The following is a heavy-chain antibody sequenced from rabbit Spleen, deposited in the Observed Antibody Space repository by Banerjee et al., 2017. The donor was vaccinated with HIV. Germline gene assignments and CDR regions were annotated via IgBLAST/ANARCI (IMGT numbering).Heavy chain of an antibody. CDR3: GRDTSTSFSSYGMDL. V-gene: IGHV1S40*01. Sequence: QSLEESGGDLVKPGASLTLTCTASGVSFSSSSYMCWVRQAPGKGLEWIACIDIGSSGFTYFASWAKGRFTISKTSAAPVTLHTTSLTAADTATYFCGRDTSTSFSSYGMDLWGPGTLVTVS. CDR1: GVSFSSSSY. D-gene: IGHD1-1*01. J-gene: IGHJ6*01. CDR2: IDIGSSGFT.